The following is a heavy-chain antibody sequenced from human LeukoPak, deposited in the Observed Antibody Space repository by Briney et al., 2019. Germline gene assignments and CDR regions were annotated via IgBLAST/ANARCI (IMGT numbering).Heavy chain of an antibody. D-gene: IGHD4-17*01. J-gene: IGHJ4*02. CDR1: GGSISSSSYY. Sequence: PSETLSLTCTVSGGSISSSSYYWGWIRQPPGKGLEWIGSIYYSGSTYYNPSLKSRVTISVDTSKNQFSLKLSSVTAADTAVYYCAREMSGTTRVYWGQGTLVTVSS. CDR2: IYYSGST. CDR3: AREMSGTTRVY. V-gene: IGHV4-39*07.